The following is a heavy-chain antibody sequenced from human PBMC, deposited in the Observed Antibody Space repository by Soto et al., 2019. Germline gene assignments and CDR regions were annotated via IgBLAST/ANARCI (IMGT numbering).Heavy chain of an antibody. V-gene: IGHV3-48*01. D-gene: IGHD2-2*02. CDR2: ISYNSDTK. Sequence: RRLSCASSGFTFSPYGMNWVRQAPGKGLEWISYISYNSDTKYYADSVKGRFTISRDNAKNSLYLQMNSLRAEDTAVYYCAKAKTSCYTIDYWGQGTLVTVSS. CDR3: AKAKTSCYTIDY. J-gene: IGHJ4*02. CDR1: GFTFSPYG.